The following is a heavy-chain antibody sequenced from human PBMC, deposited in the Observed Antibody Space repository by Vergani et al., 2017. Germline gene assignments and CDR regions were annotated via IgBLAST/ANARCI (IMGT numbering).Heavy chain of an antibody. CDR3: AREYSSSRVEYYFDY. D-gene: IGHD6-6*01. V-gene: IGHV4-31*03. J-gene: IGHJ4*02. CDR1: GGSLSSGGYY. CDR2: IYYSGST. Sequence: QVQLQESGPGLVKPSQTLSLTCTVSGGSLSSGGYYWSWIRQHPGKGLEWIGYIYYSGSTYYNPSLKSRVTISVDTSKNQFSLKLSSVTAADTAVYYCAREYSSSRVEYYFDYWGQGTLVTVSS.